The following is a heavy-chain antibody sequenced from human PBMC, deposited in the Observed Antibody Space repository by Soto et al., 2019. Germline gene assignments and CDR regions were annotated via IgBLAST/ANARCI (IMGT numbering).Heavy chain of an antibody. V-gene: IGHV3-48*02. CDR2: ISSSSRTI. D-gene: IGHD1-26*01. CDR3: AIQSGRYGDYGMDV. CDR1: GFTFNTYS. J-gene: IGHJ6*02. Sequence: EVQVVESGGGLVQPGGSLRLSCAASGFTFNTYSINWVRQAPGKGLEWVSYISSSSRTIYYADSVKGRFTISRDDAKNSVYVQMNSLRDEDTAVYYCAIQSGRYGDYGMDVWGQGTTVTVSS.